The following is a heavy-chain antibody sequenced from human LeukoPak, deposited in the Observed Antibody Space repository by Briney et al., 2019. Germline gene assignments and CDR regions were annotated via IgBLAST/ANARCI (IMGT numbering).Heavy chain of an antibody. V-gene: IGHV1-2*02. Sequence: GASVKVSCKASGYTFTGYYMHWVRQAPGQGLEWMGWINPNSGGTNYAQKFQGRVTMTRDTSISTAYMELSRLRSDDTAVYYCARGASASSPYYYYGMDVWGQGTTVTVSS. D-gene: IGHD6-25*01. CDR3: ARGASASSPYYYYGMDV. J-gene: IGHJ6*02. CDR2: INPNSGGT. CDR1: GYTFTGYY.